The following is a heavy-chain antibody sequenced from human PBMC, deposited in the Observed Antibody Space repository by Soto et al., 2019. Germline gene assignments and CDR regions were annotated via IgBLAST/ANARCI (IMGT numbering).Heavy chain of an antibody. Sequence: QVQLEESGGGVVQPGRSLRLSCAASGFTFSSYGMHWVRQAPGKGLEWVAAMSYDGSNKYYADSVKGRFSISRDNSKNPLFLQMSSLRAEDPALYYWAKGGELSSNYYFDYWGQGTLVTVSS. CDR2: MSYDGSNK. CDR1: GFTFSSYG. D-gene: IGHD3-16*02. J-gene: IGHJ4*02. V-gene: IGHV3-30*18. CDR3: AKGGELSSNYYFDY.